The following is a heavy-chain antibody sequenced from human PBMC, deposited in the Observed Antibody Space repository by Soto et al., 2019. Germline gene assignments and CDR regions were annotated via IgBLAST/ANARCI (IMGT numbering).Heavy chain of an antibody. CDR1: GGSFSGYY. J-gene: IGHJ4*02. Sequence: QVQLQQWGAGLLKPSETLSLTCAVYGGSFSGYYWSWIRQPPGKGLEWIGEINHSGSTNYNPSLKRRVTISVDTSKNHFSLKLSSVTAADTAVYYCAGYGDYSWPAFDYWGQGTLVTVSS. V-gene: IGHV4-34*01. D-gene: IGHD4-17*01. CDR3: AGYGDYSWPAFDY. CDR2: INHSGST.